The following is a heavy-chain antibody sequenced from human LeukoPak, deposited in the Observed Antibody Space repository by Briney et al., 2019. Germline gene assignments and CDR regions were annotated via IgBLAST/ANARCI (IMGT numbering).Heavy chain of an antibody. CDR1: GFTFISYS. D-gene: IGHD2-15*01. Sequence: GGSLRLSCAASGFTFISYSMNWVRQAPGKGLEWVSSISSSSSYIYYADSVKGRFTISRDNAKNSLYLQMNSLRAEDTAVYYCARDSLYCSGGSCLTVYYYYYMDVWGKGTTVTVSS. J-gene: IGHJ6*03. V-gene: IGHV3-21*01. CDR3: ARDSLYCSGGSCLTVYYYYYMDV. CDR2: ISSSSSYI.